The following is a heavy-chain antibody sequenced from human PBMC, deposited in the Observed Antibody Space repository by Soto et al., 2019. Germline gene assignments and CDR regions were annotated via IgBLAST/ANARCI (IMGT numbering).Heavy chain of an antibody. CDR1: GGPITSGAYY. CDR3: ARFRISVGAMDV. Sequence: PSETLSLTCAVSGGPITSGAYYWTWIRQHPGKGLELIGSIFYSGSTNNNPSLKSRITLSLDTSQNQYSLKMRSVTAADTAVYFFARFRISVGAMDVWGQGTTVIVSS. D-gene: IGHD3-3*02. V-gene: IGHV4-31*11. J-gene: IGHJ6*02. CDR2: IFYSGST.